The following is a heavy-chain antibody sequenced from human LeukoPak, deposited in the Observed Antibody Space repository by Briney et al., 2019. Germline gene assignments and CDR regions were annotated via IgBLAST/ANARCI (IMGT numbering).Heavy chain of an antibody. J-gene: IGHJ4*02. CDR3: VKVWCGDHVGDY. Sequence: GGSLRLSCAASGFTFSNDGMGWVRLAPGKGLEWISGIGSSGSNTYYADSVKGRFSISRDNSKNTLYLQMNSLRAEDTAMYYCVKVWCGDHVGDYWGQGTLVTVSS. D-gene: IGHD4-17*01. V-gene: IGHV3-23*01. CDR1: GFTFSNDG. CDR2: IGSSGSNT.